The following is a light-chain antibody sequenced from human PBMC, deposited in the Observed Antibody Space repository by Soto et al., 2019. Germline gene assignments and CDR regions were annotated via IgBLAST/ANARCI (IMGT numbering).Light chain of an antibody. CDR3: QQSNNWPRE. CDR2: GAS. CDR1: QSVSGN. Sequence: EIVMTQSPATLSVSPGERATLSSRASQSVSGNLAWYQQKPGQAPRLLIYGASTRATGIPARFSGSGSGTEFTLTISSLQSEDFAVYYCQQSNNWPREFGQGTKVEIK. J-gene: IGKJ1*01. V-gene: IGKV3-15*01.